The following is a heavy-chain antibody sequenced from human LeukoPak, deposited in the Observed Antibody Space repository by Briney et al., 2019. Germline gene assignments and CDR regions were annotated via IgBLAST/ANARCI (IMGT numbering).Heavy chain of an antibody. Sequence: GGSLRLSCAASGFTFSSYSMNWVRQAPGKGLEWVSSISSSSSYIYYADSVKGRFTISRDNAENSLYLQMNSLRAEDTAVYYCARGLGAMVSDDYWGQGTLVTVSS. D-gene: IGHD2-8*01. CDR2: ISSSSSYI. J-gene: IGHJ4*02. CDR3: ARGLGAMVSDDY. V-gene: IGHV3-21*01. CDR1: GFTFSSYS.